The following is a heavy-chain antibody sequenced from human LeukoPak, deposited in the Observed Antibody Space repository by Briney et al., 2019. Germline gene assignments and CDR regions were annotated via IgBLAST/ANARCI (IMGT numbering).Heavy chain of an antibody. Sequence: PGGSLRLSCAASGFTFSSYAMSWVRQAPGKGLEWVSVISGSGGSTYYADSVKGRFTISRDNSKNTVYLQMNSLRAEDTAVYYCAKDAPVGVSLPYYLDYWGQGTLVTVSS. J-gene: IGHJ4*02. CDR2: ISGSGGST. D-gene: IGHD1-26*01. CDR1: GFTFSSYA. V-gene: IGHV3-23*01. CDR3: AKDAPVGVSLPYYLDY.